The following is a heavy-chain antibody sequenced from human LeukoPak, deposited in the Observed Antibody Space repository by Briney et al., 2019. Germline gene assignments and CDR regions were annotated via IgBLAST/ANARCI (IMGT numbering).Heavy chain of an antibody. Sequence: ASVKVSCKASGYTFTGYYMHWVRQAPGQGLEWMGWINPNSGGTNYAQKFQGRVTMTRDTSISTAYVELSRLRSDDTAVYYCARERPTFGVAARTYYYMDVWGKGTTVTVSS. J-gene: IGHJ6*03. V-gene: IGHV1-2*02. CDR2: INPNSGGT. CDR1: GYTFTGYY. CDR3: ARERPTFGVAARTYYYMDV. D-gene: IGHD3-3*01.